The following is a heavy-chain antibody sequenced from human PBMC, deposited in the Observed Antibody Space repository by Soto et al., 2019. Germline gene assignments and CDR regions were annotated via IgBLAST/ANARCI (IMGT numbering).Heavy chain of an antibody. J-gene: IGHJ6*02. CDR2: INAGNGNT. V-gene: IGHV1-3*05. CDR3: ARDPSYYGMDV. CDR1: GYTFTSYA. Sequence: QVQLVQSGAEEKKPGASVKVSCKASGYTFTSYAMHWVRQAPGQRLEWMGWINAGNGNTKYSQKFQGRVTITRDTSASTAYMELSSMRSEDTAVYYCARDPSYYGMDVCGHRTTVTVAS.